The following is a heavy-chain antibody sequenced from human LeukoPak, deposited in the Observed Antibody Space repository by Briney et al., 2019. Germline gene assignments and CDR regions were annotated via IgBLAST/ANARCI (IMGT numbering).Heavy chain of an antibody. D-gene: IGHD5-18*01. J-gene: IGHJ4*02. CDR3: ARAPSGFTYGPGDH. Sequence: ASVKVSCKASGGTFSSYAISWVRQAPGQGLEWMGGIIPIFGTANYAQKFQGRVTITADESTSTAYMELSSPRSDDTAVYYCARAPSGFTYGPGDHWGQGTLVTVSS. CDR1: GGTFSSYA. V-gene: IGHV1-69*13. CDR2: IIPIFGTA.